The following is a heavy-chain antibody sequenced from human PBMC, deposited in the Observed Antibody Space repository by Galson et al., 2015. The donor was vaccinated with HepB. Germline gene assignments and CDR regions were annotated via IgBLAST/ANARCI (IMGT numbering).Heavy chain of an antibody. V-gene: IGHV1-18*04. D-gene: IGHD5-18*01. J-gene: IGHJ4*02. CDR3: ARTDVDTAMAEQDY. Sequence: SVKVSCKASGYTFTSYGISWVRQAPGQGLEWMGWISAYNGNTNYAQKLQGRVTMTTDTPTSTAYMELRSLRSDDTAVYYCARTDVDTAMAEQDYWGQGTLVTVSS. CDR1: GYTFTSYG. CDR2: ISAYNGNT.